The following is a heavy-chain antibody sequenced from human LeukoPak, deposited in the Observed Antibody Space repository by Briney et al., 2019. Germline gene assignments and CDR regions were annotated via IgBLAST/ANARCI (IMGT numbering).Heavy chain of an antibody. CDR1: GGSINSGSYY. D-gene: IGHD3-10*01. CDR2: IYTSGST. J-gene: IGHJ4*02. CDR3: ARAGSGTYYKGFDY. V-gene: IGHV4-61*02. Sequence: SETLSLTCTVSGGSINSGSYYWSWIRQPAGRGLEWIGRIYTSGSTNYNPSLKSRVTISLDTSKNQFSLKLSSVTAADTAVYYCARAGSGTYYKGFDYWGQGTLVTVSS.